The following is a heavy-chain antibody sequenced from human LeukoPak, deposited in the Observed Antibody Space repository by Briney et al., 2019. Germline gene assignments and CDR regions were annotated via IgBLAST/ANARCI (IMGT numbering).Heavy chain of an antibody. Sequence: GGSLRLSSAASGFTFSSYAMSWVPQAPGKGLEWVSAISGSGGSTYYADSVKGRFTISRDNSKNTLYLQMNSLRAEDTAVYYCAKDLAHCSGGSCYSDSWFYFDYWGQGTLVTVSS. CDR2: ISGSGGST. CDR3: AKDLAHCSGGSCYSDSWFYFDY. J-gene: IGHJ4*02. CDR1: GFTFSSYA. D-gene: IGHD2-15*01. V-gene: IGHV3-23*01.